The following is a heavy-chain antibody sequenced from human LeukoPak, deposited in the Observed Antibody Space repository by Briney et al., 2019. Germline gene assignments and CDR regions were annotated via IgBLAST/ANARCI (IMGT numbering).Heavy chain of an antibody. J-gene: IGHJ4*02. Sequence: GGSLRLSCAASGFTFSGSAMHWVRQASGKGLEWVGRIRSKANSYATAYAASVKGRFTISREDSKNTAYLQMNSLKTEDTAVYYCARDQYTSSPGGFDYWGQGTLVTVSS. CDR2: IRSKANSYAT. CDR3: ARDQYTSSPGGFDY. V-gene: IGHV3-73*01. CDR1: GFTFSGSA. D-gene: IGHD6-6*01.